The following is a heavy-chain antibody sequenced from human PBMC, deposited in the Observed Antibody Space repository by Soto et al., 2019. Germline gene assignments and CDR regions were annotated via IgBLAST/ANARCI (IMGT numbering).Heavy chain of an antibody. J-gene: IGHJ4*02. CDR3: AAYSSGPLD. CDR2: ISSSSSYI. Sequence: VQLVQSGAEVKKPGASVKVSCKASGYTFSSYSMNWVRQAPGKGLEWVSSISSSSSYIYYADSVKGRFTISRDNAKNSLYLQMNSLRAEDTAVYYCAAYSSGPLDWGQGTLVTVSS. D-gene: IGHD6-19*01. CDR1: GYTFSSYS. V-gene: IGHV3-21*01.